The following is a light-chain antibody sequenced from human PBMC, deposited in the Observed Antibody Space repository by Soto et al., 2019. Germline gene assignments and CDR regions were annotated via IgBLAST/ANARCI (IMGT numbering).Light chain of an antibody. V-gene: IGKV3-20*01. CDR3: QQYDSSPQT. J-gene: IGKJ1*01. CDR1: QSISTSY. Sequence: EIVLTQSPGTLSLSAGERATLSCKASQSISTSYLAWYQQKPGQAPRLLIYGASSRATGIPDRFSGSGSGTDFTLAISRLEPEAFAVYYCQQYDSSPQTFGQGTKVEIK. CDR2: GAS.